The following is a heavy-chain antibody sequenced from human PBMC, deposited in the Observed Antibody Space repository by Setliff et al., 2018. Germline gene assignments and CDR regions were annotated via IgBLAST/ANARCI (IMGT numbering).Heavy chain of an antibody. J-gene: IGHJ6*02. CDR2: IRSKAYGGTT. CDR1: GFTFGDYA. CDR3: AAAMGSVVMDV. Sequence: GGSLRLSCTASGFTFGDYAMSWVRQAPGKGLEWVGFIRSKAYGGTTEYAASVKGRFTISRDDSKSIAYLQMNSLKTEDTAVYYCAAAMGSVVMDVGGQGTTVTVSS. D-gene: IGHD2-15*01. V-gene: IGHV3-49*04.